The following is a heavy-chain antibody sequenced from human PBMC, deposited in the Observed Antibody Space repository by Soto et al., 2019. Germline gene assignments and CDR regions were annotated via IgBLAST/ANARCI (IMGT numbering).Heavy chain of an antibody. CDR3: AHWTYYYDVNGHYYVSSFDY. CDR1: GFSLTTSGVG. CDR2: IYWDDDK. Sequence: QITLKESGPTLVKPTQTLTLTCTFSGFSLTTSGVGVGWIRQPAGKALEWLAFIYWDDDKRYSPSLKSRLTITKDTSKNQVVLTMTNMDPVDTATYYCAHWTYYYDVNGHYYVSSFDYWGQGTLVTVSS. V-gene: IGHV2-5*02. D-gene: IGHD3-22*01. J-gene: IGHJ4*02.